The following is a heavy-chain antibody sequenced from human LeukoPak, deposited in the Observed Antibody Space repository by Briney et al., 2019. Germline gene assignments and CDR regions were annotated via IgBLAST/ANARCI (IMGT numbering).Heavy chain of an antibody. CDR3: LQYDSGST. Sequence: QPGGSLRLSCAASGFTFSSYGMHWVRQAPGKGLEWVAVISYDGSNKYYADSVKGRFTVSRDNAKNSLYLQMNSLRPEDTAVYYCLQYDSGSTWGQGTLVTVSS. D-gene: IGHD3-10*01. CDR1: GFTFSSYG. V-gene: IGHV3-30*03. J-gene: IGHJ5*02. CDR2: ISYDGSNK.